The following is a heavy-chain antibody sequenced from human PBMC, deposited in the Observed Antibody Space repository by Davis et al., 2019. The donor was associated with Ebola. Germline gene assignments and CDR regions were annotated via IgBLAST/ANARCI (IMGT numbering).Heavy chain of an antibody. D-gene: IGHD3-16*01. CDR3: AKEFWGWYFQH. CDR1: GYTFTSYG. Sequence: ASVKVSCKASGYTFTSYGITWVRQAPGQGLEWMGWINPHNGNTNYAQNVQGRVTMTTDTSTSTAYMEVGSLRSDDTAVYYCAKEFWGWYFQHWGQGTLVTVSS. J-gene: IGHJ1*01. CDR2: INPHNGNT. V-gene: IGHV1-18*04.